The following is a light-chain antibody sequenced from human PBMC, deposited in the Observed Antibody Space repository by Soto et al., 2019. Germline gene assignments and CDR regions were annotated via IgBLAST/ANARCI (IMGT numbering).Light chain of an antibody. Sequence: QSVLTQPPSASGSPGQSVTISCTGTSGDVGGYKYVSWYQQHPGKAPKLIISEVSKRPSGVPDRISGSKSGNTASLTVSGLQAEDEAYYYCSSYSGTNNLVFGGGTQLTVL. CDR3: SSYSGTNNLV. CDR2: EVS. J-gene: IGLJ2*01. V-gene: IGLV2-8*01. CDR1: SGDVGGYKY.